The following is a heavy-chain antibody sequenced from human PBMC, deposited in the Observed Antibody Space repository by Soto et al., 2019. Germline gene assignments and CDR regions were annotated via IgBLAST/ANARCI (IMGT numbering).Heavy chain of an antibody. CDR2: LSGSGGST. J-gene: IGHJ5*02. V-gene: IGHV3-23*01. CDR3: AKQTTVNVPWWFDP. D-gene: IGHD4-4*01. CDR1: GFTFSSYA. Sequence: PGGSLRLSCAASGFTFSSYAMSWVRLAPGKGLEWVSALSGSGGSTYYADSVKGRFTISRDNSKNTLYLQMNSLRAEDTAVYYCAKQTTVNVPWWFDPWGQGTLVTVSS.